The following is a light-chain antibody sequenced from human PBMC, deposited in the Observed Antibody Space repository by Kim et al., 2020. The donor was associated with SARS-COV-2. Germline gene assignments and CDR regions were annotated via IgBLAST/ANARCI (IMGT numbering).Light chain of an antibody. J-gene: IGLJ3*02. CDR2: VGTGGIVG. Sequence: ELTQPPSASASLGASVTPTCTLSSGYSNYKVDWYQQRPGKGPRFVMRVGTGGIVGSKGDGIPDRFSVLGSGLNRYLTIKNIQEEDESDYHCGADHGSGSNFVRVFGGGTKLTVL. V-gene: IGLV9-49*01. CDR3: GADHGSGSNFVRV. CDR1: SGYSNYK.